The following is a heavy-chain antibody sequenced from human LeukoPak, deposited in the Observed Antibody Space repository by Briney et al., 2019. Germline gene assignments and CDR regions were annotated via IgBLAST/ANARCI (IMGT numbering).Heavy chain of an antibody. Sequence: GGSLRLSCAASGFTFSSYSMNWVRQAPGKGLEWVSSISSSSSYIYYADSVKGRFTISRDNAKNSLYLQMNSLRAEGTAVYYCARDGFNHYGSGSQYYFDYWGQGTLVTVSS. CDR2: ISSSSSYI. CDR1: GFTFSSYS. J-gene: IGHJ4*02. CDR3: ARDGFNHYGSGSQYYFDY. D-gene: IGHD3-10*01. V-gene: IGHV3-21*01.